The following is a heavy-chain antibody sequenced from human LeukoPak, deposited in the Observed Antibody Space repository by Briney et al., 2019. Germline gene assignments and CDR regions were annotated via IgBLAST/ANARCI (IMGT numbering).Heavy chain of an antibody. J-gene: IGHJ4*02. CDR2: IYSGGST. D-gene: IGHD1-7*01. V-gene: IGHV3-66*01. Sequence: PGGSLRLSCAASGFTVSDNYMSWVRQAPGKGLEWVSVIYSGGSTYNADSVKGRFTISRDSSKNTLFLQMYSLRAEDTAVYYCAGELRFRGIDFWGQGTLVTVSS. CDR3: AGELRFRGIDF. CDR1: GFTVSDNY.